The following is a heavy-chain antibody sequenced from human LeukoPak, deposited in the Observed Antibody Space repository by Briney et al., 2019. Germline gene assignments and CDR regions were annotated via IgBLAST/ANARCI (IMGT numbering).Heavy chain of an antibody. J-gene: IGHJ3*02. CDR1: GFTFGDYA. V-gene: IGHV3-49*04. Sequence: PGGSLRLSCTASGFTFGDYAVSWVRQAPGKGLEWVGFIRSKAYGGTTEYAASVKGRFTISRDDSKSIAYLQMNSLKTEDTAVYYCTRVGGDSGSYAFDIWGQGTMVTVSS. D-gene: IGHD1-26*01. CDR3: TRVGGDSGSYAFDI. CDR2: IRSKAYGGTT.